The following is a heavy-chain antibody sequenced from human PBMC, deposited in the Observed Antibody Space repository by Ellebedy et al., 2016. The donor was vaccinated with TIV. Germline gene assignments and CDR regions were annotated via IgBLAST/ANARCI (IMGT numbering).Heavy chain of an antibody. V-gene: IGHV3-48*02. CDR2: ISSVLTI. Sequence: GESLKISCAASGFTFSSYNMNWVRQAPGKGLEWVSYISSVLTIYYADSVKGRFTISRDNAKNPLYLQLNSLRDEDTAVYYCARDSPGWSAFDIWGQGTMVTVSS. CDR1: GFTFSSYN. J-gene: IGHJ3*02. CDR3: ARDSPGWSAFDI. D-gene: IGHD3-9*01.